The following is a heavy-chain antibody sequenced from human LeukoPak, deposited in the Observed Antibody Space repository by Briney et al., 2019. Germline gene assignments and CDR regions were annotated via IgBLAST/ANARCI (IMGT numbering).Heavy chain of an antibody. D-gene: IGHD1-26*01. CDR1: GDSISSDY. V-gene: IGHV4-59*08. J-gene: IGHJ6*02. CDR3: ARQRGWELYYGLDV. CDR2: VHYSGST. Sequence: PSETLSLTCTVSGDSISSDYWSWIRQPPGKGLEWIGYVHYSGSTNYNPSFKSRVTISVDMFKNHFSLKLSSVTAADTAVYYCARQRGWELYYGLDVWGQGTTVTVPS.